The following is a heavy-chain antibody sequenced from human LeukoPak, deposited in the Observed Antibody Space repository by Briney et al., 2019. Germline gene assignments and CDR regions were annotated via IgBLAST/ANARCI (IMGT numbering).Heavy chain of an antibody. D-gene: IGHD5-24*01. J-gene: IGHJ5*02. CDR2: HYYSGST. CDR3: ARVGRDADSLGWFDP. CDR1: GGSISSYY. Sequence: SETLSLTRCVSGGSISSYYWCWIRQPPRKGLEWIGNHYYSGSTNYNPSLKRRVTISADTSKNQFSLRLSSVIAADTAAYYCARVGRDADSLGWFDPWGQGTLVTVSS. V-gene: IGHV4-59*01.